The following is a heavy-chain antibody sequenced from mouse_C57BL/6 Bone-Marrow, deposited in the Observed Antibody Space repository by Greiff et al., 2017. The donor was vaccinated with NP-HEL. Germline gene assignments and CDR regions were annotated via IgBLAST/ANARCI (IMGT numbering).Heavy chain of an antibody. CDR1: GYTFTSYT. D-gene: IGHD1-1*01. V-gene: IGHV1-4*01. CDR3: ARKDYYPYAMDY. CDR2: INPSSGYT. J-gene: IGHJ4*01. Sequence: QVHVKQSGAELARPGASVKMSCKASGYTFTSYTMHWVKQRPGQGLEWIGYINPSSGYTKYNQKFKDKATLTADKSSSTAYMQLSSLTSEDSAVYYCARKDYYPYAMDYWGQGTSVTVSS.